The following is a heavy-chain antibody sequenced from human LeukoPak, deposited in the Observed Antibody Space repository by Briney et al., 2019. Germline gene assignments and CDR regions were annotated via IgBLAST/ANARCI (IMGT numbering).Heavy chain of an antibody. CDR1: GGTFSSYA. CDR3: ARDRDRDGYNYDY. Sequence: ASVKVSCTASGGTFSSYAISWVRQAPGQGLEWMGGIIPIFGTANYAQKFQGRVTITADESTSTAYMELSSLRSEDTAVYYCARDRDRDGYNYDYWGQGTLVTVSS. V-gene: IGHV1-69*13. J-gene: IGHJ4*02. D-gene: IGHD5-24*01. CDR2: IIPIFGTA.